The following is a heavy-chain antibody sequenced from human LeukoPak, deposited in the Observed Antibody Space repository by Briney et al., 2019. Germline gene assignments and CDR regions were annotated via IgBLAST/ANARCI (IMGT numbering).Heavy chain of an antibody. V-gene: IGHV4-39*01. J-gene: IGHJ4*02. D-gene: IGHD2-15*01. CDR1: GGSITTGPYY. CDR3: ARSLVVAATVDY. Sequence: PSETLSLTCTVSGGSITTGPYYCSWIRRPPGEGLEWIATIYHTGGPYYNSSLKGRATISVDTSKSQFSLKLSSVTAADTALSYCARSLVVAATVDYWGQGTLVTVSS. CDR2: IYHTGGP.